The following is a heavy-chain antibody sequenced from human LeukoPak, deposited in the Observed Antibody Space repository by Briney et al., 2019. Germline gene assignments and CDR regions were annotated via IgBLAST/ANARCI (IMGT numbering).Heavy chain of an antibody. D-gene: IGHD5-24*01. V-gene: IGHV3-48*03. CDR2: ISSSGSTI. CDR1: GFTFSSYE. Sequence: GGSLRLSCAASGFTFSSYEMNWVRQAPGKGQEWVSYISSSGSTIYYADSVKGRFTISRDNSKNTLYLQMNSLRAEDTAVYYCATEMVYYYFDYWGQGTLVTVSS. J-gene: IGHJ4*02. CDR3: ATEMVYYYFDY.